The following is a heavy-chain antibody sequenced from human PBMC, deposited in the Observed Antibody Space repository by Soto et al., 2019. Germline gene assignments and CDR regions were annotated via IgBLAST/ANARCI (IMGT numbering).Heavy chain of an antibody. CDR3: SGSSGWYGGQH. CDR2: ISGSGGST. D-gene: IGHD6-19*01. Sequence: EVQLLESGGGLVQPGGSLRLSCAASGFTFSSYAMSWVRQAPGKGLEWVSAISGSGGSTYYADSVKGRFTISRDNSKNTLYLQMNSLRAEDTAVYYCSGSSGWYGGQHWGQGTLVTVSS. CDR1: GFTFSSYA. J-gene: IGHJ1*01. V-gene: IGHV3-23*01.